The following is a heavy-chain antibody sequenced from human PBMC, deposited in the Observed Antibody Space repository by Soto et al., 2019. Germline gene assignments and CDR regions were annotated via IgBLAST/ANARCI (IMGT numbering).Heavy chain of an antibody. J-gene: IGHJ4*02. D-gene: IGHD3-16*01. CDR3: AKEGGTLGTSASYGFDY. V-gene: IGHV3-23*01. CDR2: ISGSGGST. CDR1: GFTFSSYA. Sequence: PGGSLRLSCAASGFTFSSYAMSWVRQAPGKGLEWVSAISGSGGSTYYADSVKGRFTISRDNSKNTLYLQMNSLRAEDTAVYYCAKEGGTLGTSASYGFDYWGQGSRVTVSS.